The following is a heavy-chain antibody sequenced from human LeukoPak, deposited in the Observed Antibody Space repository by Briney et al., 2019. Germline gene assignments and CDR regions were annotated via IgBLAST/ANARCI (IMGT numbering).Heavy chain of an antibody. Sequence: GGSLRLSCAASGPTFRNAFMNWVRQAPGKELEWVGRIESSTDGGTTDYAAPVKGRFTMSRDDSKNTLYLQMNNVKTEDTGVYYCTTSPGITVFGVVTDYWGQGTLVIVSS. V-gene: IGHV3-15*04. CDR3: TTSPGITVFGVVTDY. D-gene: IGHD3-3*01. J-gene: IGHJ4*02. CDR1: GPTFRNAF. CDR2: IESSTDGGTT.